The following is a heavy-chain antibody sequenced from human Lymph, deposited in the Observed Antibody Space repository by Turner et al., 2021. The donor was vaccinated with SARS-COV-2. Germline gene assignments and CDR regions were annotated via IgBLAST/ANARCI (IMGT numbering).Heavy chain of an antibody. CDR2: ISSSSSYI. CDR1: GFTFSSYS. Sequence: EVQLVESGGGLVKTGGSLRLSCAASGFTFSSYSMNWVRQAPGKGRELVSSISSSSSYIDYADSVKGRFTISRDNAKNSLYLQMNSLRAEYTAVYYCARGDYGDYGTVYFDYWGQGTLVTVSS. CDR3: ARGDYGDYGTVYFDY. V-gene: IGHV3-21*01. D-gene: IGHD4-17*01. J-gene: IGHJ4*02.